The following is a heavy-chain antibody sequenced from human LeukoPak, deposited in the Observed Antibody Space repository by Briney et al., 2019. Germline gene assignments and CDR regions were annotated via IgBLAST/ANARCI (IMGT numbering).Heavy chain of an antibody. CDR1: GFTFSSYS. CDR3: ARDRITMVLGVIHPYFDY. Sequence: GGSLRLSCAASGFTFSSYSMYWVRQAPGKGLEWVSYISSSSSTIYYADSVKGRFTISRDNAKNSLYLQMNSLRDEDTAVYYFARDRITMVLGVIHPYFDYWGRGTLVSVSS. V-gene: IGHV3-48*02. J-gene: IGHJ4*02. CDR2: ISSSSSTI. D-gene: IGHD3-10*01.